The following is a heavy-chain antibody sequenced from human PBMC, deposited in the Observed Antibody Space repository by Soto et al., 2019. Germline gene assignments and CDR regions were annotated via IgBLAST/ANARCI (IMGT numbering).Heavy chain of an antibody. CDR2: IIPIFGTA. V-gene: IGHV1-69*01. D-gene: IGHD2-15*01. J-gene: IGHJ4*02. Sequence: QVQLVQSGAEVKKPGSSVKVSCKASGGTFSSYAIAWVRQAPGQGLEWMGGIIPIFGTANYAQRFQGRVTITADDATSTADMELSSLRSEDTAVYYWAREAGYSNFDYWGQGTLVTVSS. CDR1: GGTFSSYA. CDR3: AREAGYSNFDY.